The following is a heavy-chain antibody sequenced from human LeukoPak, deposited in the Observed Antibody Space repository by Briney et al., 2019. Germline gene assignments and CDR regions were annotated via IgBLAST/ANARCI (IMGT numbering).Heavy chain of an antibody. CDR2: ISGSDGST. J-gene: IGHJ4*02. CDR3: AKEAAIVVVVAATPERGYYFDY. V-gene: IGHV3-23*01. CDR1: GFTFSSYA. D-gene: IGHD2-15*01. Sequence: GGSLRLSCAASGFTFSSYAMSWVRQAPGKGLEWVSAISGSDGSTYYADSVRGRFTISRDNSKNTLYLQMNSLRAEDTAVYYCAKEAAIVVVVAATPERGYYFDYWGQGTLVTVSS.